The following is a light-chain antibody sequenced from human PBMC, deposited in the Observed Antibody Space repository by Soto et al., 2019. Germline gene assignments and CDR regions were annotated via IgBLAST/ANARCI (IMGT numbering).Light chain of an antibody. Sequence: DVQMTQSPSPLSASVGDRVTIACRASQAISHYLAWYQQKPGKVPELLIYGSSTLQSADPSRFSGSGSGTDFTITISSVQPEDVATYYCQRQDSGPWTFGPGTKVDIK. J-gene: IGKJ3*01. V-gene: IGKV1-27*01. CDR3: QRQDSGPWT. CDR2: GSS. CDR1: QAISHY.